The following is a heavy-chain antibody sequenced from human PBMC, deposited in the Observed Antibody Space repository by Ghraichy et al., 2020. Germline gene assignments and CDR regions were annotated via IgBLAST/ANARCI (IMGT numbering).Heavy chain of an antibody. CDR3: ARVADGDFDS. Sequence: SETLSLTCAVSGGSFTSTKWWSWVRQPPGKGLEWIGESYHSGSTTYNPSLKSRFTISVDKAKNQFSLKLTSVTAADSAVYYCARVADGDFDSWGPGTLVTVSS. D-gene: IGHD4-17*01. CDR1: GGSFTSTKW. CDR2: SYHSGST. J-gene: IGHJ4*02. V-gene: IGHV4-4*02.